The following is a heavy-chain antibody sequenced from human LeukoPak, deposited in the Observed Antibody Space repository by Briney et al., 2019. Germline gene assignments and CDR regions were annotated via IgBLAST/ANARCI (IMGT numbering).Heavy chain of an antibody. CDR3: ARSYYDSSGYYL. D-gene: IGHD3-22*01. V-gene: IGHV4-61*02. Sequence: SETLSLTCTVAGGSISSGSYYWSWIRQPAGKGLEWIGRIYTSGSTNYNPSLKSRVTISVDTSKNQFSLKLSSVTAADTAVYYCARSYYDSSGYYLWGQGTMVTVSS. CDR1: GGSISSGSYY. J-gene: IGHJ3*01. CDR2: IYTSGST.